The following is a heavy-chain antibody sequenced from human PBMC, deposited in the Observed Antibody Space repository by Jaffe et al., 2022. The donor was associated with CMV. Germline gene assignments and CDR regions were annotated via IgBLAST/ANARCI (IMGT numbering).Heavy chain of an antibody. J-gene: IGHJ3*02. CDR1: GFTFSSYA. Sequence: EVQLLESGGGLVQPGGSLRLSCAASGFTFSSYAMSWVRQAPGKGLEWVSAISGSGGSTYYADSVKGRFTISRDNSKNTLYLQMNSLRAEDTAVYYCAKWYYGDLPTHDAFDIWGQGTMVTVSS. D-gene: IGHD4-17*01. V-gene: IGHV3-23*01. CDR2: ISGSGGST. CDR3: AKWYYGDLPTHDAFDI.